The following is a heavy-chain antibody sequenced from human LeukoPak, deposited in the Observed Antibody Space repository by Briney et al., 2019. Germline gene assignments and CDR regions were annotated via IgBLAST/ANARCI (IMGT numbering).Heavy chain of an antibody. D-gene: IGHD6-13*01. CDR1: GYTFTRYS. V-gene: IGHV1-3*01. J-gene: IGHJ4*02. Sequence: GASVKVSCKASGYTFTRYSMHWVRQAPGQRLEWMGWINAGDGDTKYAQKLQGRVTFTRDTSANTVYMQFSSLRSEDTAVYYCTRPYKEQLDFDHWGQGTLVTVSS. CDR2: INAGDGDT. CDR3: TRPYKEQLDFDH.